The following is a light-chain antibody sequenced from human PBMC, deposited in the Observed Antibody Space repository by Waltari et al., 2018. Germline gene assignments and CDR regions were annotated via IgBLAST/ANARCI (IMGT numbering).Light chain of an antibody. CDR3: SSYTDSRTWV. J-gene: IGLJ3*02. Sequence: QSALTQPASVSGSPGQSITISCTGTISDIGAYNLVSWYKQHPAEAPKLILFVVSDRPSGVSKRFSGSKSGNRASMTISGLQAEDEADYYCSSYTDSRTWVFGGGTRLTVL. CDR2: VVS. V-gene: IGLV2-14*01. CDR1: ISDIGAYNL.